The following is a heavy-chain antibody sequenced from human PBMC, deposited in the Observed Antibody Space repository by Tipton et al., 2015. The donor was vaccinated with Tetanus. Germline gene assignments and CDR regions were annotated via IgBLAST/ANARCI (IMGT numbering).Heavy chain of an antibody. CDR1: GFTFSIYG. J-gene: IGHJ4*02. D-gene: IGHD2-21*02. Sequence: QVQLVQSGGGVVQPGRSLRLSCTASGFTFSIYGMHWVRQAPGKGLEWVAVVSHDGSNEYYADSVKGRFTISRDNAKNSLYLQMISLRAEDTAVYSCARGMAEASNCGGDCYSDYWGQGTLVTVSS. CDR2: VSHDGSNE. V-gene: IGHV3-30*03. CDR3: ARGMAEASNCGGDCYSDY.